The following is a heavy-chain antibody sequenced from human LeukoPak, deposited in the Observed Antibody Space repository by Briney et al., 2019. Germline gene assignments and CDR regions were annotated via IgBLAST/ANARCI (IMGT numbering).Heavy chain of an antibody. D-gene: IGHD3-22*01. Sequence: GRSLRLSCAASEFTFSNYDMYWVRQAPGKGLEWVAVISYDGGNKFYADSVKGRFTISRDNSKNTLYLQMNSLRAEDTAVYYCARDKGGSDYYDSSGPFDYWGQGTLVTVSS. V-gene: IGHV3-30*03. J-gene: IGHJ4*02. CDR3: ARDKGGSDYYDSSGPFDY. CDR1: EFTFSNYD. CDR2: ISYDGGNK.